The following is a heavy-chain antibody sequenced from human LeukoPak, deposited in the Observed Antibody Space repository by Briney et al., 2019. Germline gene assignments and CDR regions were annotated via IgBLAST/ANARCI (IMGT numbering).Heavy chain of an antibody. Sequence: PGGSLSLSCAASGFTFSSYAMHWVRQAPGKGREYVSAICSNGGSTYYAKSVKGRFTISRDSSKNTLSLQLGSLRAKGMAVYYCARGVRLSSSSCYDTWGQGAPGTVSS. CDR2: ICSNGGST. V-gene: IGHV3-64*01. CDR1: GFTFSSYA. D-gene: IGHD2-2*01. J-gene: IGHJ5*02. CDR3: ARGVRLSSSSCYDT.